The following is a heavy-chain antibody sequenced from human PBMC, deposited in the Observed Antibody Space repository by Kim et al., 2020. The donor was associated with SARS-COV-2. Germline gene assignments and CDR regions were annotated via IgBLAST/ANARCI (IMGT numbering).Heavy chain of an antibody. CDR1: GGSFSGYY. J-gene: IGHJ6*02. CDR2: INHSGST. D-gene: IGHD3-22*01. V-gene: IGHV4-34*01. Sequence: SETLSLTCAVYGGSFSGYYWSWIRQPPGKGLEWIGEINHSGSTNYNPSLKSRVTISVDTSKNQFSLKLSSVTAADTAVYYCARAEADYYDSSGYYRPSYYGMDVWGQGTTVTVSS. CDR3: ARAEADYYDSSGYYRPSYYGMDV.